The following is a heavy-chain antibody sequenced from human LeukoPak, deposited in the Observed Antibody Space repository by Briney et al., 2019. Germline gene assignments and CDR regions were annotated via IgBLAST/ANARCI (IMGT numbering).Heavy chain of an antibody. CDR1: GGSISSSNW. V-gene: IGHV4-39*01. D-gene: IGHD2-15*01. Sequence: SETLSLTCAVSGGSISSSNWWSWVRQPPGKGLEWIGSIYYSGSTYYNPSLKSRVTISVDTSKNQFSLKLSSVTAADTAVYYCARVEGYGVTPDYWGQGTLVTVSS. CDR3: ARVEGYGVTPDY. J-gene: IGHJ4*02. CDR2: IYYSGST.